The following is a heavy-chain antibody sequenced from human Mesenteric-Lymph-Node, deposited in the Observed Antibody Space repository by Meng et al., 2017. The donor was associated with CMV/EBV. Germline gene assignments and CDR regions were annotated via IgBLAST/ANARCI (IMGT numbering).Heavy chain of an antibody. CDR2: MNPNSGNT. CDR3: ARGRYSSSWSDNWFDP. J-gene: IGHJ5*02. D-gene: IGHD6-13*01. CDR1: YTFTSYD. Sequence: YTFTSYDINWVRKATGQGLEWMGWMNPNSGNTGYAQKFQGRVTMTRNTSISTAYMELSSLRSEDTAVYYCARGRYSSSWSDNWFDPWGQGTLVTVSS. V-gene: IGHV1-8*01.